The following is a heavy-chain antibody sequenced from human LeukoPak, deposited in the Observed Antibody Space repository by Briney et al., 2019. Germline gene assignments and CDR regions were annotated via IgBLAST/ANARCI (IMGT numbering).Heavy chain of an antibody. D-gene: IGHD3-10*01. CDR2: IYTSGGT. CDR3: ARGNVLLWFGELLYYFDY. Sequence: SETLSLTCTVSGGSISSYYWSWIRQPAGKGLDWIGRIYTSGGTNYNPSLKSRVTMSVDTSKNQFSLKLSSVTAADTAVYYCARGNVLLWFGELLYYFDYWGQGTLVTVSS. J-gene: IGHJ4*02. V-gene: IGHV4-4*07. CDR1: GGSISSYY.